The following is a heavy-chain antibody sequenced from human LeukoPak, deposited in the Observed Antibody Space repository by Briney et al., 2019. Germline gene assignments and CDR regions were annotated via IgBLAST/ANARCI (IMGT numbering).Heavy chain of an antibody. CDR3: ARDHGAGNYGSGFDY. Sequence: PSETLSLTCTVSGGFISSYYWSWIRQPPGKGLEWIGYIYYSGSTNYNPSLKSRVTISVDTSKNQFSLKLTSVTAADTAVYYCARDHGAGNYGSGFDYWGQGTLVTVSS. D-gene: IGHD3-10*01. V-gene: IGHV4-59*01. CDR1: GGFISSYY. J-gene: IGHJ4*02. CDR2: IYYSGST.